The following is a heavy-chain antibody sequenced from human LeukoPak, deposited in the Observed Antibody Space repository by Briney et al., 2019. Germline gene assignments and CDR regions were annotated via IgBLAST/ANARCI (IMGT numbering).Heavy chain of an antibody. D-gene: IGHD3-22*01. CDR2: ISGSGGST. J-gene: IGHJ4*02. V-gene: IGHV3-23*01. CDR3: ARAYGSSGYYQLPIDY. CDR1: GFTFSSYG. Sequence: GGSLRLSCAASGFTFSSYGMSWVRQAPGKGLEWVSAISGSGGSTYYADSVKGRFTISRDNSKNTLFLQMNSLRVEDTALYYCARAYGSSGYYQLPIDYWGQGTLVTVSS.